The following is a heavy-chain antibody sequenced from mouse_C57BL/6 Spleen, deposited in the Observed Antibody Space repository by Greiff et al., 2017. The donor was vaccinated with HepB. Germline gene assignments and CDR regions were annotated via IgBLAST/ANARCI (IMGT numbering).Heavy chain of an antibody. CDR1: GYTFTSYW. J-gene: IGHJ2*01. D-gene: IGHD2-4*01. Sequence: QVQLQQPGAELVRPGASVKLSCKASGYTFTSYWMHWVKQRHGQGLEWIGVIDPSDSYTNYNQKFKGKATLTVDTSSSTAYMQLSSLTSEDSAVYYCARRDFYYDYGLDDWGKGTTLTVSS. CDR3: ARRDFYYDYGLDD. V-gene: IGHV1-59*01. CDR2: IDPSDSYT.